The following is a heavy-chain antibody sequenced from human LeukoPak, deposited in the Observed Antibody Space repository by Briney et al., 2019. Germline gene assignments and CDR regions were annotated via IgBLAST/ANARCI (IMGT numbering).Heavy chain of an antibody. CDR2: IYYSGST. CDR3: ARRAADDAFDI. CDR1: GGFINSHY. J-gene: IGHJ3*02. V-gene: IGHV4-59*08. Sequence: SETLSLTCTVSGGFINSHYWSWIRQPPGKGLEWIGYIYYSGSTNYNPSLTSRVAISVDRSKNQFSLKLTSVTAADTAVYYCARRAADDAFDIWGQGTMVTVSS.